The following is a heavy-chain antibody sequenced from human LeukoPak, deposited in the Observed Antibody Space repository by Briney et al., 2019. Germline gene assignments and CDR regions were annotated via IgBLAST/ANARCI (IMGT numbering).Heavy chain of an antibody. D-gene: IGHD2-15*01. CDR3: ARQRYCSRVNCTPHFDH. CDR2: NYSSGST. J-gene: IGHJ4*02. V-gene: IGHV4-39*01. CDR1: GGSISSNNYY. Sequence: SETLSLTCAVSGGSISSNNYYWGWIRQPPGKGLEWIGTNYSSGSTYYNPSLKSRITISVDASKNQFSLKLNSLTATDTAVYYCARQRYCSRVNCTPHFDHWGQGTLVIVSS.